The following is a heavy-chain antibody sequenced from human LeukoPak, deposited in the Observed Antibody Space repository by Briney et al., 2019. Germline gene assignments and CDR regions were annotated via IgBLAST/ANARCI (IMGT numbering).Heavy chain of an antibody. CDR1: GFTFSSDA. D-gene: IGHD1-26*01. V-gene: IGHV3-23*01. CDR3: AKGGAQV. J-gene: IGHJ4*02. Sequence: GGPLRLSCAASGFTFSSDAMRWVRQAPGKGLEWVSAISSSGGSTYYADSVRGRFIISRDSSKNTLYLQMNSLRAEDTAVYYCAKGGAQVGGQGTLVTVSS. CDR2: ISSSGGST.